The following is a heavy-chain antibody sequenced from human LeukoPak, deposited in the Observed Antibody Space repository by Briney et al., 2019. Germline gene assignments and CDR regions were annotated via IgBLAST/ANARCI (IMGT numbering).Heavy chain of an antibody. V-gene: IGHV4-4*07. D-gene: IGHD6-19*01. CDR1: GGSIRGYY. J-gene: IGHJ4*02. CDR2: IYSSGNT. Sequence: LETLSLTCNVSGGSIRGYYWSWLRQPAGKGLEWIGRIYSSGNTIYNPSLNSRVTISIDMSKNQFSLKVSSVTAADTAVYYCARASSYSSNYIDYWGQGTLVTVSS. CDR3: ARASSYSSNYIDY.